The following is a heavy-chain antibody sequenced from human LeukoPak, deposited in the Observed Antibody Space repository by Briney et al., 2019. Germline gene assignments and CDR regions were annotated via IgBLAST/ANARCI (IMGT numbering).Heavy chain of an antibody. CDR3: AKAMAYYYDSRGYNEGYYFDY. CDR1: GFTFDDYA. D-gene: IGHD3-22*01. Sequence: GRSLRLSCAASGFTFDDYAMHWVRQAPGKGLEWVSGISWNSGSIGYADSVKGRFTISRDNAKNSLYLQMNGLRAEDTALYYCAKAMAYYYDSRGYNEGYYFDYWGQGTLVTVSS. CDR2: ISWNSGSI. V-gene: IGHV3-9*01. J-gene: IGHJ4*02.